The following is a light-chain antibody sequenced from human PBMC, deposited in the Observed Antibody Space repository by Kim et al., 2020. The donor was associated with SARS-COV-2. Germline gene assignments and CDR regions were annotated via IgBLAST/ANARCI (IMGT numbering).Light chain of an antibody. CDR1: SGSIASNY. CDR2: EDN. CDR3: QSYDSSNWV. J-gene: IGLJ3*02. V-gene: IGLV6-57*02. Sequence: GSTVTISCTGSSGSIASNYVQWYQQRPGRAPTTVIYEDNQTPSGVPDRFSGSIDSSSNSASLTFSGLKTEDEADYYCQSYDSSNWVFGGGTKLTVL.